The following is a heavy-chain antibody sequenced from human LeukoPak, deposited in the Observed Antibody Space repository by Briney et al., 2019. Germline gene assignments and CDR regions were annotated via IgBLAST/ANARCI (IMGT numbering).Heavy chain of an antibody. CDR3: VREVAARPMDS. CDR2: IYHSGST. Sequence: PSETLSLTCTVSGYSISSGYYWGWIRQPPGKGLEWIGSIYHSGSTYYNPSLKSRVTISVDTSKNQFSLKLSSVTAADTAVYCCVREVAARPMDSWGQGTLVTVSS. V-gene: IGHV4-38-2*02. J-gene: IGHJ5*02. CDR1: GYSISSGYY. D-gene: IGHD6-6*01.